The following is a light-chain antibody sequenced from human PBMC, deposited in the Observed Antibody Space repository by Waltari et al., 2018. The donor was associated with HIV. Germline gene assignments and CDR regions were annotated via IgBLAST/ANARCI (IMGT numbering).Light chain of an antibody. Sequence: QSVLTQPPSVSGAPGQRVTLSCTGRNSTIGTHTVPGDQQFPGTAPQLLIYNTNSRPSGVPDRFSGSKSGTSASLAITGLQAEDEADYFCQSSDSTLSGSVFGGGTKLTVL. V-gene: IGLV1-40*01. CDR3: QSSDSTLSGSV. J-gene: IGLJ2*01. CDR1: NSTIGTHT. CDR2: NTN.